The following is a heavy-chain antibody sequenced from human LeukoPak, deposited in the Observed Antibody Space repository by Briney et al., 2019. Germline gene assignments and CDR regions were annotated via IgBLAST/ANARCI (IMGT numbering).Heavy chain of an antibody. CDR1: GFTFSGYG. Sequence: PGGSLRLSCAASGFTFSGYGMHWVRQAPGKGLEWVAFIRYDGSNKYYADSVKGRFTISRDNSKNTVYLQMNSLRVEDTAVYYCAKDRAAASISGLFDYWGQGTLVTVSS. V-gene: IGHV3-30*02. CDR2: IRYDGSNK. J-gene: IGHJ4*02. CDR3: AKDRAAASISGLFDY. D-gene: IGHD6-13*01.